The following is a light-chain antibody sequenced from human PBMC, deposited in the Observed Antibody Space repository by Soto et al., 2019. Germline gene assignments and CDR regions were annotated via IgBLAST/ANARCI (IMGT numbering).Light chain of an antibody. CDR3: QQYTTWPLMYT. J-gene: IGKJ2*01. CDR2: GAS. CDR1: QSVNNN. Sequence: EIVMTQSPAILSVSPGERATLSCRASQSVNNNLAWYQQKPGQSPRLLIYGASTRATGIPARFSGSGSGTDFTLTISSLQSEDFAVYYCQQYTTWPLMYTFGQGTKLEI. V-gene: IGKV3-15*01.